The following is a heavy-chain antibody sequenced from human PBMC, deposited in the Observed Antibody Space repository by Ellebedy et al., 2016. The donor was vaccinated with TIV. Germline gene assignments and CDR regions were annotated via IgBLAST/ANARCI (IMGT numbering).Heavy chain of an antibody. V-gene: IGHV3-23*01. CDR3: AKGCGGSCYWEAY. CDR2: ISGGVGNT. D-gene: IGHD2-15*01. Sequence: GESLKISCAASGFTFSNYVMSWVRQALGKGLEWVSSISGGVGNTYYADSVKGRFTISRDNSKNTLYLQMNSLRAEDTAVYYCAKGCGGSCYWEAYWGQGTLVTVSS. CDR1: GFTFSNYV. J-gene: IGHJ4*02.